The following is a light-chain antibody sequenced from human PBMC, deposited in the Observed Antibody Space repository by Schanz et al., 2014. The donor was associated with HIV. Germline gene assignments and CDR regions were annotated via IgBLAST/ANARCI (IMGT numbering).Light chain of an antibody. CDR3: SSYTSSSTYV. Sequence: QSALTQPASVSGSPGQSIAISCIGTSSDVGGYNYVSWYQQHPGKAPKLLIYSVTGRPSGVSNRFSGSKSDNTASLTISGLQAEDEGIYYCSSYTSSSTYVFGTGTKLTVL. CDR2: SVT. CDR1: SSDVGGYNY. J-gene: IGLJ1*01. V-gene: IGLV2-14*03.